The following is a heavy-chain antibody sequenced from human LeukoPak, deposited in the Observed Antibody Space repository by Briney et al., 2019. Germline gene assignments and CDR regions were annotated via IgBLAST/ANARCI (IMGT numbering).Heavy chain of an antibody. Sequence: GGSLRLSCAASGITVSTNYMNWVRQAPGKGLEWVSVIYSGGSTYYADSVKGRFTISRDNSKNTLYLQMNSLRAEDTAVYYCARDLVAGGLDYWGQGTLVTVSS. D-gene: IGHD6-19*01. CDR2: IYSGGST. CDR1: GITVSTNY. V-gene: IGHV3-66*01. J-gene: IGHJ4*02. CDR3: ARDLVAGGLDY.